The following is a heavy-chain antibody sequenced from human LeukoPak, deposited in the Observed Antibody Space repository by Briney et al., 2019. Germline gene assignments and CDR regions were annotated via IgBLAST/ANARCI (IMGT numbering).Heavy chain of an antibody. CDR2: IYSGGST. V-gene: IGHV3-53*01. Sequence: GGSLRLSCAASGFTVSSNYMTWVRQAPGKGLEWVSVIYSGGSTYYAQSVKGRFTISRDNAKNSLYLQMNSLRAEDTAAYYCARASEWLYGDYWGQGTLVTVSS. J-gene: IGHJ4*02. D-gene: IGHD3-3*01. CDR3: ARASEWLYGDY. CDR1: GFTVSSNY.